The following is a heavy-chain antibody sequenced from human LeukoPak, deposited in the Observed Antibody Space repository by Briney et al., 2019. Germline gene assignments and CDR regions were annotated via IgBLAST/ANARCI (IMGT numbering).Heavy chain of an antibody. CDR1: GFTFGTYW. D-gene: IGHD5-18*01. V-gene: IGHV3-7*01. J-gene: IGHJ4*02. CDR3: ARDLAYSRLDY. Sequence: GGSLRLSCVASGFTFGTYWMTWVRQAPGMGLEWVANIKEDGSEKYYVDSVKGRFTISRDSAKNSLFLQMNSLRVEDTAFYYCARDLAYSRLDYWGQGMLVTVSS. CDR2: IKEDGSEK.